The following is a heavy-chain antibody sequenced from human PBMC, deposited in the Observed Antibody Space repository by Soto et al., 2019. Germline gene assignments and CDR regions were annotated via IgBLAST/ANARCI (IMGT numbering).Heavy chain of an antibody. D-gene: IGHD4-4*01. CDR3: ARVASDYINSVDN. CDR1: GFTFNPSA. J-gene: IGHJ4*02. V-gene: IGHV3-23*01. Sequence: EVQLLESGGGLVQPGGSLRLSCAASGFTFNPSAMTWVRQAPGKAREWVSGIGGSGGNRYYADSVRGRFTISRDNSKDTVDLQMNSLRVEDTAVYYCARVASDYINSVDNWGQGILVTVSS. CDR2: IGGSGGNR.